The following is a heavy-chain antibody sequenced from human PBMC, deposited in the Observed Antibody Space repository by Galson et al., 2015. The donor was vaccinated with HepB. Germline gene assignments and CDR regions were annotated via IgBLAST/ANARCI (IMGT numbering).Heavy chain of an antibody. CDR3: AKGTTNIAY. J-gene: IGHJ4*02. D-gene: IGHD1-1*01. V-gene: IGHV3-23*01. CDR1: GFTFSSLG. Sequence: SLRLSCAASGFTFSSLGMTWVRQAPGKGLECVSAIGVNAGNTDYADSVKGRFTISRDNSKNMLYLQMNNLRAEDTAVYYCAKGTTNIAYWGQGTLVTVSS. CDR2: IGVNAGNT.